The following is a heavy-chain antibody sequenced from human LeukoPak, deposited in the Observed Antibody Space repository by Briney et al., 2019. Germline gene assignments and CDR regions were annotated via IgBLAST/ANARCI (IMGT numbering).Heavy chain of an antibody. CDR3: ARGSSTAYV. V-gene: IGHV4-34*01. CDR1: NGSFSGYY. D-gene: IGHD6-13*01. Sequence: SETLSLTCAAYNGSFSGYYWSWIRQSPGKGLEWIGEINHTGRTNYNPALKSRVIISVDTFKNQFSLKLKSVTAADTAIYFCARGSSTAYVWGQGTLVAVSS. CDR2: INHTGRT. J-gene: IGHJ4*02.